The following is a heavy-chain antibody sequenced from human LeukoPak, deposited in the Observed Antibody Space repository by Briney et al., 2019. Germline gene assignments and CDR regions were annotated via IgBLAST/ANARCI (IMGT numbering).Heavy chain of an antibody. Sequence: PGGSLRLSCAASGFTFSSYWMSWVRQAPGKGLEWVANIKQDGSEKYYVDSVKGRFTISRDNAKNSLYLQMNSLRAEDTAVYYCARASITMIVEGGFDYWGQGTLVTVSS. J-gene: IGHJ4*02. CDR2: IKQDGSEK. CDR3: ARASITMIVEGGFDY. V-gene: IGHV3-7*01. D-gene: IGHD3-22*01. CDR1: GFTFSSYW.